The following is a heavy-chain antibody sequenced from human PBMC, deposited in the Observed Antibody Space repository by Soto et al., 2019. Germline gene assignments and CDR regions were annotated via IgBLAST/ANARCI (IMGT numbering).Heavy chain of an antibody. V-gene: IGHV5-51*01. CDR3: ARQDYSNYRGGMDV. J-gene: IGHJ6*02. D-gene: IGHD2-2*01. CDR1: GYSFTSHW. Sequence: GESLKISCKTSGYSFTSHWIAWVRQMPGKGLEWMGIIYPSDSDIRYRPSFQGQVTISVDKSISTAYLRWSSLKASDTATYYCARQDYSNYRGGMDVWGQGTTVTVSS. CDR2: IYPSDSDI.